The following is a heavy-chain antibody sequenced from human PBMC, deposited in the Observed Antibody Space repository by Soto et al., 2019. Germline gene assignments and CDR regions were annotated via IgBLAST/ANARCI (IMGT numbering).Heavy chain of an antibody. CDR2: ITPIFGTA. Sequence: ASVKVSCKASGCTFSSYAISWVRQAPGQGLEWMGGITPIFGTANYAQKFQGRVTITADESTSTAYMELSSLRSEDTAVYYCARDHKKYQLLNYYYYYGMDVWGQGTTVTVSS. D-gene: IGHD2-2*01. J-gene: IGHJ6*02. CDR1: GCTFSSYA. V-gene: IGHV1-69*13. CDR3: ARDHKKYQLLNYYYYYGMDV.